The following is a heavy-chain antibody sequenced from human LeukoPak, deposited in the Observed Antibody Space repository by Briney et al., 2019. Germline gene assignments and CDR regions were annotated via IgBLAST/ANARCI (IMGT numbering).Heavy chain of an antibody. CDR2: IFPGDSDT. Sequence: GESLKISCKGSAYSFTTYWIGWVRQRPGKGLEWMGIIFPGDSDTIYSPSFQGQVTISADKSINTAYLKWSSLKASDTAIYFCATSESQTKFDYWGQGTLVTVPS. J-gene: IGHJ4*02. CDR3: ATSESQTKFDY. D-gene: IGHD1/OR15-1a*01. V-gene: IGHV5-51*01. CDR1: AYSFTTYW.